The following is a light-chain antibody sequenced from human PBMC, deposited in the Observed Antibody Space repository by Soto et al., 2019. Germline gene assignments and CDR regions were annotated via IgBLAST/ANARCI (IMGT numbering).Light chain of an antibody. J-gene: IGKJ4*01. CDR1: QSVNSY. V-gene: IGKV3-11*01. CDR2: DAS. CDR3: QQRRNLPSA. Sequence: EIVLTQSPATLSLSPGERANLSCRASQSVNSYLAWYQQKPGQGPRLLIYDASNRATGIPARFSGSGSGTDFPLTISSLEPEDFAVYFLQQRRNLPSAFGGGTKVEIK.